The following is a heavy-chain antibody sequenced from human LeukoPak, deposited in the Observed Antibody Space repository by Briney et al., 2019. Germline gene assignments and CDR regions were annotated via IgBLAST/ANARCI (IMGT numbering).Heavy chain of an antibody. Sequence: GSLRLSCAACGFTVSSSEMSWVRQAPGKSISGGSTYYADSVKGRFTISRDNSKNTLYLQMNSLRAEDTAVYYCAKDGGEYYDILTGYYPRLYYMDVWGKGTTVTISS. D-gene: IGHD3-9*01. V-gene: IGHV3-38-3*01. J-gene: IGHJ6*03. CDR3: AKDGGEYYDILTGYYPRLYYMDV. CDR2: ISGGST. CDR1: GFTVSSSE.